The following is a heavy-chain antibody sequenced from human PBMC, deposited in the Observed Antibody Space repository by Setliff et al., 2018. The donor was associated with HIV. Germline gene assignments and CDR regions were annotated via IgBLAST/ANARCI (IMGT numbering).Heavy chain of an antibody. D-gene: IGHD6-6*01. Sequence: PGGSLRLSCAASGFTFSDYYMSWIRQAPGKGLEWVSYISSSGSTIYYADSVKGRFTISRDNAKNSLYLQMTSLRAEDTALYFCARDPRTDSSYAWFDSWGQGTLVTVSS. V-gene: IGHV3-11*01. J-gene: IGHJ5*01. CDR3: ARDPRTDSSYAWFDS. CDR1: GFTFSDYY. CDR2: ISSSGSTI.